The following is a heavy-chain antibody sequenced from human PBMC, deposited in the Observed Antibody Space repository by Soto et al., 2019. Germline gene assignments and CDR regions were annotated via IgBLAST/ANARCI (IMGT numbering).Heavy chain of an antibody. J-gene: IGHJ3*02. D-gene: IGHD6-19*01. CDR1: GFTFSSYA. CDR2: ISGSGGST. CDR3: AKYRSSGLDAFDI. Sequence: EVQLLESGGGLVQPGGSLRLSCAASGFTFSSYAMSWVRQAPGKGLEWVSAISGSGGSTYYADSVKGRFTISRDNSKNTLYLQMNSLRAEDTDVYYCAKYRSSGLDAFDIWGQGTMVTVSS. V-gene: IGHV3-23*01.